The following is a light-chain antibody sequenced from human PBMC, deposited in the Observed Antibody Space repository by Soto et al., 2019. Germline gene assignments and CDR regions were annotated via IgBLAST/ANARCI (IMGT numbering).Light chain of an antibody. CDR3: QQRSNWPYT. V-gene: IGKV3-11*01. CDR2: DAS. CDR1: QSVSSY. Sequence: EIVLTQSPATLSLSPGERATLSCRASQSVSSYLAWYQKKPGQAPRLLIYDASNRATGIPARFSGSGYGTDFTLSISILGTEDFAVYYCQQRSNWPYTLGQGTKLEIK. J-gene: IGKJ2*01.